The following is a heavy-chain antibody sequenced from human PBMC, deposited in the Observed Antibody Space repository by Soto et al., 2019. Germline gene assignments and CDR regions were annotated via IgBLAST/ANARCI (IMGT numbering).Heavy chain of an antibody. D-gene: IGHD3-10*01. CDR1: GYTFTSYG. Sequence: ASVKVSCKASGYTFTSYGISWVRQAPGQGLEWMGWINAGNGNTKYSQKFQGRVTITRDTSASTAYMELSSLRSEDTAVYYCARDQYYGSGSYYNSLTNYYYYGMDVWGQGTTVTVSS. J-gene: IGHJ6*02. CDR2: INAGNGNT. V-gene: IGHV1-3*01. CDR3: ARDQYYGSGSYYNSLTNYYYYGMDV.